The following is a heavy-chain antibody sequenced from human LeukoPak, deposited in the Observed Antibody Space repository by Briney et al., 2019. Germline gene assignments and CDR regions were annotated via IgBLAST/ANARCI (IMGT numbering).Heavy chain of an antibody. V-gene: IGHV1-18*01. Sequence: ASVKVSCKASGYTFTSYGISWVRQAPGQGLEWMGWISAYNGNTNYAQKLQGRVTMTTDTSTSTAYMELRSLRSAETALYYCGRDERRLGIGNWFEPSGQGTLVTVSP. D-gene: IGHD7-27*01. J-gene: IGHJ5*02. CDR3: GRDERRLGIGNWFEP. CDR2: ISAYNGNT. CDR1: GYTFTSYG.